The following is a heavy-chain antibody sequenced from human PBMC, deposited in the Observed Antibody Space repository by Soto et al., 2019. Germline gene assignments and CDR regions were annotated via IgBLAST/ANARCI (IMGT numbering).Heavy chain of an antibody. V-gene: IGHV3-74*01. J-gene: IGHJ6*02. CDR2: INSDGSST. CDR3: AKDLAIEPHYYYYYGMDV. D-gene: IGHD3-22*01. Sequence: GGSLRLSCAASGFTFSSYWMHWVRQAPGKGLVWVSRINSDGSSTSYADSVKGRFTISRDNAKNTLYLQMNSLRAEDTAVYYCAKDLAIEPHYYYYYGMDVWGQGTTVTVSS. CDR1: GFTFSSYW.